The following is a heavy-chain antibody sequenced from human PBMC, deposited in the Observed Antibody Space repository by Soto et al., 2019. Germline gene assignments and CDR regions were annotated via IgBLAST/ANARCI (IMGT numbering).Heavy chain of an antibody. V-gene: IGHV3-7*01. D-gene: IGHD1-26*01. CDR1: GFTFSSYW. J-gene: IGHJ4*02. CDR2: IKQDRSEK. CDR3: ARRGMSGSYVVGY. Sequence: GGSLILSRVASGFTFSSYWMSWVRQAPGKGLEWVANIKQDRSEKYYADSVKGRFTISRDNAKNSLYLQMNSLRAEATAVYYCARRGMSGSYVVGYRGQGPVATFSS.